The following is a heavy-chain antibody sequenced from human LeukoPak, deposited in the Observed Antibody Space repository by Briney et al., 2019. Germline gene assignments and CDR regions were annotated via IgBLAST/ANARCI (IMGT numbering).Heavy chain of an antibody. D-gene: IGHD5-12*01. J-gene: IGHJ4*02. Sequence: PGGSLRLYCAASGFTFSNYAMNWVRQAPGKGLEWVSAISGTGGSTYYADSVKGRFTISRDKSKNTLYLQMNSLRAQDTAVYYCAKGEGGYDYLDYRGQGTLVTVSS. CDR3: AKGEGGYDYLDY. CDR1: GFTFSNYA. CDR2: ISGTGGST. V-gene: IGHV3-23*01.